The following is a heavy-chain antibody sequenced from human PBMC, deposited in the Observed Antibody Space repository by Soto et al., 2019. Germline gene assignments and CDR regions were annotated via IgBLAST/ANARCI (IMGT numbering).Heavy chain of an antibody. J-gene: IGHJ4*02. Sequence: QLQLQESGPGLVKPSETLSLTCTVSGGSISSSSYYWGWIRQPPGKGLEWIGSIYYSGSTYYNPSLKSRVTISVDTSKNQFSLKLSSVTAADTAVYYCARLPNTSYGDDDYWGQGTLVTVSS. V-gene: IGHV4-39*01. CDR1: GGSISSSSYY. D-gene: IGHD4-17*01. CDR2: IYYSGST. CDR3: ARLPNTSYGDDDY.